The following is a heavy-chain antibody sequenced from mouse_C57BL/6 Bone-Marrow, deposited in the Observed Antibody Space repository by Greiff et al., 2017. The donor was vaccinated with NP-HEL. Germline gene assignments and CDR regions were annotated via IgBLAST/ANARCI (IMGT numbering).Heavy chain of an antibody. CDR3: ARGNGSSDFDY. J-gene: IGHJ2*01. V-gene: IGHV2-2*01. D-gene: IGHD1-1*01. CDR2: IWSGGST. Sequence: QVQLQQSGPGLVQPSQSLSITCTVSGFSLTSYGVHWVRQSPGKGLEWLGVIWSGGSTDYNAAFISRLSISKDNSKSQVFFKMNSLQADDTAIYYCARGNGSSDFDYWGQGTTLTVSS. CDR1: GFSLTSYG.